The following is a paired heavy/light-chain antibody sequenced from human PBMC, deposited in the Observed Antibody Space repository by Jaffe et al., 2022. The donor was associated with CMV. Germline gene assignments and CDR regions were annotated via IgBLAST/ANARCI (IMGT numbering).Light chain of an antibody. V-gene: IGKV2-30*01. J-gene: IGKJ4*01. CDR3: MQGTHWPLT. CDR1: QSLVYSDGNTY. Sequence: DVVMTQSPLSLPVTLGQPASISCRSSQSLVYSDGNTYLNWFQQRPGQSPRRLIYKVSNRDSGVPDRFSGSGSGTDFTLKISRVEAEDVGVYYCMQGTHWPLTFGGGTRVEIK. CDR2: KVS.
Heavy chain of an antibody. V-gene: IGHV3-11*01. CDR3: ATDPFHTDYFQS. CDR1: GFTFSGYY. CDR2: ISNSGSTM. Sequence: QVQLVESGGGLVKPGGSLRLSCAPSGFTFSGYYMSWIRQAPGKGLEWIAYISNSGSTMYYADSVKGRFTISRDNAKNSLFLQMNSLSAEDTAVYYCATDPFHTDYFQSWGQGTLVTVSS. J-gene: IGHJ4*02.